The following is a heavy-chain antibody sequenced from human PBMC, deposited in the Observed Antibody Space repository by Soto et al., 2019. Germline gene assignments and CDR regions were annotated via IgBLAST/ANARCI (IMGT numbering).Heavy chain of an antibody. D-gene: IGHD4-4*01. CDR3: ARHDYSNKHWFDT. V-gene: IGHV3-11*06. CDR1: GFSFSDYY. J-gene: IGHJ5*02. Sequence: GGSLRLSCTASGFSFSDYYMSWIRQAPGKGLEWISYISSASDYSTYADSVKGRFTISRDNAKNSLYLQLTNMRPDDTALYFCARHDYSNKHWFDTWGLGTAVTSPQ. CDR2: ISSASDYS.